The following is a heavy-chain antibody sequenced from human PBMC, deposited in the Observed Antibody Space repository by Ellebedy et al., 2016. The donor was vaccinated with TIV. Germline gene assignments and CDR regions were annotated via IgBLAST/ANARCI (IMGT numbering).Heavy chain of an antibody. Sequence: AASVKVSCKASGGTFSSYAISWVRQPPGQGLEWMGRIIPILGIANYAQKLQGRVTMTRDTSTSTVYMELSSLRSEDTAVYYCARARSSGWLHTPDYWGQGILVTVSS. CDR3: ARARSSGWLHTPDY. V-gene: IGHV1-69*04. CDR2: IIPILGIA. J-gene: IGHJ4*02. CDR1: GGTFSSYA. D-gene: IGHD6-19*01.